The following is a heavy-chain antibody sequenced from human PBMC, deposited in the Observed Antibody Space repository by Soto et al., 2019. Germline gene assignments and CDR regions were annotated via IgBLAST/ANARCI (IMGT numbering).Heavy chain of an antibody. CDR1: GGSISSSSYY. J-gene: IGHJ6*02. CDR3: ARGKSLASYYYYGMDV. Sequence: SETLSLTCPVSGGSISSSSYYWGWIRQPPGKGLEWIGSIYYSGSTYYNPSLKSRVTISVDTSKNQFSLKLSSVTAADTAVYYCARGKSLASYYYYGMDVWGQGTTVTVSS. V-gene: IGHV4-39*01. CDR2: IYYSGST.